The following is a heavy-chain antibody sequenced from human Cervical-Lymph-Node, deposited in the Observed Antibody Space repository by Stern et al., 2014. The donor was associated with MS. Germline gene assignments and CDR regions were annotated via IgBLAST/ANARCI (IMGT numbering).Heavy chain of an antibody. D-gene: IGHD4/OR15-4a*01. CDR1: GFSLSQSGVA. CDR3: AHRRYGDLDY. V-gene: IGHV2-5*02. CDR2: IYGDDSK. J-gene: IGHJ4*02. Sequence: QVTLRESGPALVKPTQTLTLTCSFAGFSLSQSGVAVGWIRQPPGKALEWLGVIYGDDSKRYSPSVDSRLTITKDTSKNQVVLTMTDMDPVDTATYYCAHRRYGDLDYWGQGTLVTVSS.